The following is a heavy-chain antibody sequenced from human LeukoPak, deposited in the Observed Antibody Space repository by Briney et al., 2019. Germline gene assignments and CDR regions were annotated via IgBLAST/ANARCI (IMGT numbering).Heavy chain of an antibody. V-gene: IGHV3-21*01. CDR1: GFTFSSYS. Sequence: GGSLRLPCAASGFTFSSYSMNWVRQAPGKGLEWVSSISSSSSYIYYADSVKGRFTISRDNAKNSLYLQMNSLRAEDTAVYYCARRWLQSWGMDVWGKGTTVTISS. D-gene: IGHD5-24*01. J-gene: IGHJ6*03. CDR3: ARRWLQSWGMDV. CDR2: ISSSSSYI.